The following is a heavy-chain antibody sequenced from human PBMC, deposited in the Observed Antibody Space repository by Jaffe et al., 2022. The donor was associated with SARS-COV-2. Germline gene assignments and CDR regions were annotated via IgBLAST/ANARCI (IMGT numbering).Heavy chain of an antibody. CDR1: GGSISSGSYY. CDR3: ARGGLGYFDY. V-gene: IGHV4-61*02. Sequence: QVQLQESGPGLVKPSQTLSLTCTVSGGSISSGSYYWSWIRQPAGKGLEWIGRIYTSGSTNYNPSLKSRVTISVDTSKNQFSLKLSSVTAADTAVYYCARGGLGYFDYWGQGTLVTVSS. CDR2: IYTSGST. D-gene: IGHD5-12*01. J-gene: IGHJ4*02.